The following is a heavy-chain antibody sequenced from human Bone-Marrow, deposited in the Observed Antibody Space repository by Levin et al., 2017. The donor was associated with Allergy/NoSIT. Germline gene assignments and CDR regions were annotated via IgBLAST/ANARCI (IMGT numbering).Heavy chain of an antibody. V-gene: IGHV3-49*04. J-gene: IGHJ6*02. CDR1: GFTFGDHS. D-gene: IGHD3-3*01. CDR2: VRSRAFGGTT. CDR3: PRDRYLLRFLEWLYYGMDV. Sequence: GGSLRLSCTASGFTFGDHSMSWVRQAPGKGLEWVGFVRSRAFGGTTEYAASVKGRFTISRDDSKNIAYLQMSSLKTEDTAVYYCPRDRYLLRFLEWLYYGMDVWGRGTTVTVSS.